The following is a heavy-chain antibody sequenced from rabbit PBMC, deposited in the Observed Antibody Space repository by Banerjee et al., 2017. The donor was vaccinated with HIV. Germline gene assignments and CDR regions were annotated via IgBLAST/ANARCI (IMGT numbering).Heavy chain of an antibody. D-gene: IGHD1-1*01. CDR1: GFSFSSSYW. V-gene: IGHV1S40*01. CDR2: IYPDYGST. J-gene: IGHJ4*01. CDR3: ARDEYSNSSPYAYYFNL. Sequence: QSLEESGGDLVKPGASLTLACTASGFSFSSSYWMNWVRQTPGKGLEWIASIYPDYGSTDYASWVNGRFTISSHNAQNTLYLQLNSLTAADTATYFCARDEYSNSSPYAYYFNLWGPGTLVTVS.